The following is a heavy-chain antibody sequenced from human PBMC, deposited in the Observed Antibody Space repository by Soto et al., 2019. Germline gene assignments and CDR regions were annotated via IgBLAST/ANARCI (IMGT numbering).Heavy chain of an antibody. CDR3: ATKGDGKCYFDY. V-gene: IGHV4-28*01. CDR1: GYSISSTNW. Sequence: QVQLQESGPGLVKPSDTLSLTCAVSGYSISSTNWWGWIRQPPEKGLEWIGYIHSRGSTYYNPSLKSRVTMSVDKSKNQFFRRLSSVTAVDTAVYYCATKGDGKCYFDYWGQGTLVTVSS. J-gene: IGHJ4*02. D-gene: IGHD2-21*02. CDR2: IHSRGST.